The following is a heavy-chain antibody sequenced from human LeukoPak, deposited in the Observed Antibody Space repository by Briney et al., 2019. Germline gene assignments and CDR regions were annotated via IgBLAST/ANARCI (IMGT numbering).Heavy chain of an antibody. D-gene: IGHD5-18*01. CDR2: IWYDGSNK. CDR3: ARDPGDTGVDY. CDR1: GLTFSSYG. Sequence: GRSLRLSCAASGLTFSSYGMHWVRQAPGKGLEWVAVIWYDGSNKYYADSVKGRFTISRDNSKNTLYLQVNSLRAEDTAVYYCARDPGDTGVDYWGQGTLVTVSS. J-gene: IGHJ4*02. V-gene: IGHV3-33*01.